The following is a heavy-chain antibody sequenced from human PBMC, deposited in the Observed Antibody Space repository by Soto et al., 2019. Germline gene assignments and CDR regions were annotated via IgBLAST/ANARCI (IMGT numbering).Heavy chain of an antibody. J-gene: IGHJ6*02. D-gene: IGHD3-9*01. Sequence: SVKVSCKASGGTFSSYAISWVRQAPGQGLEWMGGIIPIFGTANYAQKFQGRVTITADESTSTAYMELSSLRSEDTAVYYCASRVGYYDILTGYYSNPYGMDVWGQGTTVTVSS. CDR3: ASRVGYYDILTGYYSNPYGMDV. V-gene: IGHV1-69*13. CDR1: GGTFSSYA. CDR2: IIPIFGTA.